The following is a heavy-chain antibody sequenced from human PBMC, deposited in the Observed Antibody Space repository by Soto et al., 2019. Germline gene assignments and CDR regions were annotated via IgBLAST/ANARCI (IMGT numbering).Heavy chain of an antibody. D-gene: IGHD1-26*01. J-gene: IGHJ5*02. CDR2: ISSSSSTI. CDR1: GFTFSSYS. V-gene: IGHV3-48*02. CDR3: AREGGSLNWFDP. Sequence: EVQLVESGGGLVQPGGSLRLSCAASGFTFSSYSMNWVRQAPGKGLEWVSYISSSSSTIYYADSVKGRFTISRDNAKNSLYLQMHSLRDGDTAVYYCAREGGSLNWFDPGGQGTLVTVSS.